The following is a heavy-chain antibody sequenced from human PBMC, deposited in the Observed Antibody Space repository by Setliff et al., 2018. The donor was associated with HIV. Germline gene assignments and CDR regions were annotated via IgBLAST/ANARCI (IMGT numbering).Heavy chain of an antibody. CDR3: TRDDDTTSHYGLFEF. Sequence: GGSLRLSCAASNFTFSFYGMHWVRQAPGKGLEWVAFTPNDGSYKNYADSVKGRFTISRDNSKNTLYLQMDSLRAEDTAVYYCTRDDDTTSHYGLFEFWGQGTLVTVSS. D-gene: IGHD3-22*01. CDR2: TPNDGSYK. CDR1: NFTFSFYG. J-gene: IGHJ4*02. V-gene: IGHV3-30*02.